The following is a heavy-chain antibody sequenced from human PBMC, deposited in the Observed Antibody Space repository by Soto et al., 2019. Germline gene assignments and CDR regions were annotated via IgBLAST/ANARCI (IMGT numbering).Heavy chain of an antibody. V-gene: IGHV3-21*01. CDR2: ISSSSSYI. CDR3: ARDNYDFWSGKRGDY. J-gene: IGHJ4*02. D-gene: IGHD3-3*01. Sequence: EVQLVESGGGLVKPGGSLRLSCAASGFTFSSYSMNWVRQAPGNGLEWVSSISSSSSYIYYADSVKGRFTISRDNAKNSLYLQMNSLRAEDTAVYYCARDNYDFWSGKRGDYWGQGTLVTVSS. CDR1: GFTFSSYS.